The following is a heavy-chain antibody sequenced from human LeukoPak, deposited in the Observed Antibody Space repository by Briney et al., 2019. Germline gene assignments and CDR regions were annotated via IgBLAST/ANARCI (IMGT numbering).Heavy chain of an antibody. CDR1: GYSISSGYY. CDR3: ARIFCSGASCYSHDY. CDR2: TYHSGST. J-gene: IGHJ4*02. D-gene: IGHD2-15*01. V-gene: IGHV4-38-2*02. Sequence: PSETLSLTCTVSGYSISSGYYWGWIRQPPGKGREWIGSTYHSGSTYYNPSLKSRVTISVDTSKNQFSLKLSSVTAADTAVYYCARIFCSGASCYSHDYWGQGTLVTVSS.